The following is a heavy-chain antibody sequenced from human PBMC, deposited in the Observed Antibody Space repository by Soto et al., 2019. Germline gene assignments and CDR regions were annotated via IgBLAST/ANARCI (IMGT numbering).Heavy chain of an antibody. CDR1: GFTVSTYG. Sequence: QVQLVESGGGVVQPGRSLRLSCAVSGFTVSTYGMHWVRQAPGKGLEWVAVISRDGGTKYYADSVKGRFTISRDNSRNTLFLEMNSLRGDEMAVYYCTGEVASGYWGQGTLVTVS. D-gene: IGHD2-8*02. V-gene: IGHV3-30*03. CDR3: TGEVASGY. CDR2: ISRDGGTK. J-gene: IGHJ4*02.